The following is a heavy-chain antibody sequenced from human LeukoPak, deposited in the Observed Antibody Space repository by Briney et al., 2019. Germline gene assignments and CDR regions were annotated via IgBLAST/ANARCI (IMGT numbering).Heavy chain of an antibody. CDR1: GGSVSSYS. J-gene: IGHJ5*01. Sequence: PSETLSFTCTVSGGSVSSYSWTWIRQPPGKGLEWIGANTNYNPSLKSRVTISVDTSKNQFSLKLNSVTAADTAVYYCARHYSSGWSDCWGQGTLVTVSS. D-gene: IGHD6-19*01. V-gene: IGHV4-59*08. CDR3: ARHYSSGWSDC. CDR2: ANT.